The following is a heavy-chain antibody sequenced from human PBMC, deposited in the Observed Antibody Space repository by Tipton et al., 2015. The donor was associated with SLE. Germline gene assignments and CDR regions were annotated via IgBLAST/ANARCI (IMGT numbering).Heavy chain of an antibody. CDR3: ARAAAVADY. CDR1: GYTFNIYA. CDR2: ISAYNGNT. D-gene: IGHD6-13*01. J-gene: IGHJ4*02. Sequence: QSGPEVKVPGASVKISCKASGYTFNIYAIHWVRQAPGQRPEWMGWISAYNGNTNYAQKLQGRVTMTTDTSTSTAYMELRSLRSDDTAVYYCARAAAVADYWGQGTLVTVSS. V-gene: IGHV1-18*01.